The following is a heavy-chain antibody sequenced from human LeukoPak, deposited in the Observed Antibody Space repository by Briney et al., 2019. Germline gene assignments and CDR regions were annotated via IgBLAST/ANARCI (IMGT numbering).Heavy chain of an antibody. J-gene: IGHJ4*02. CDR3: ARGKSPIFGVVITPFDY. D-gene: IGHD3-3*01. V-gene: IGHV3-21*01. CDR2: ISSSSSSYI. CDR1: GFTFSSYS. Sequence: TGGSLRLSCAASGFTFSSYSMNWVRQAPGKGLEWVSSISSSSSSYIYYADSVKGRFTISRDNAKNSLYLQMNSLRAEDTAVYYCARGKSPIFGVVITPFDYWGQGTLVTVSS.